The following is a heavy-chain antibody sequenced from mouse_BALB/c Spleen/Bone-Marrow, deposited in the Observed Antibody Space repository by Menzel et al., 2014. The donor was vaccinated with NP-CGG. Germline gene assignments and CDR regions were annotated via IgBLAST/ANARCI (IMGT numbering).Heavy chain of an antibody. D-gene: IGHD1-1*01. CDR3: TIYWFDEDAMDY. J-gene: IGHJ4*01. CDR1: GYSFTSYW. Sequence: EVQLQQSGTVLARPGASVKMSCKASGYSFTSYWMHWVKQRPGQGLEWIGAIYPGNSDISYNQKFKGKAKLTAVTSASTAYMELSSLTNEDSAVYYCTIYWFDEDAMDYWGQGTSVTVSS. V-gene: IGHV1-5*01. CDR2: IYPGNSDI.